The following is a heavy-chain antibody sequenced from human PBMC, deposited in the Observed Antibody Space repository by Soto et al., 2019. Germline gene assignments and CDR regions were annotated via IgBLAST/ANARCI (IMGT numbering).Heavy chain of an antibody. CDR1: GFTFSSYA. CDR3: VKERRLRYYDSSGYFYY. D-gene: IGHD3-22*01. CDR2: ISSNGGST. Sequence: PGGSLRLSCSASGFTFSSYAMHWVRQAPGKGLEYVSAISSNGGSTYYADSVKGRFTISRDNSKNTLYLQMSSLRAEDTAVYYCVKERRLRYYDSSGYFYYWGQGTLVTVSS. V-gene: IGHV3-64D*08. J-gene: IGHJ4*02.